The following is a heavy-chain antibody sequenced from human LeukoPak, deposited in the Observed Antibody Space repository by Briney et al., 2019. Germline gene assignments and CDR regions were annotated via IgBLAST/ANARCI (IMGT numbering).Heavy chain of an antibody. CDR3: ARCGYSYEVDY. Sequence: SETLSLTCTVSGGSISSHYWSWIRQPPGKGLEWIGYIYYSGSTNYNPSLKSRVTISVDTSKNQFSLKLSSVTAADTAVYYCARCGYSYEVDYWGQGTLVTVSS. J-gene: IGHJ4*02. CDR1: GGSISSHY. V-gene: IGHV4-59*11. CDR2: IYYSGST. D-gene: IGHD5-18*01.